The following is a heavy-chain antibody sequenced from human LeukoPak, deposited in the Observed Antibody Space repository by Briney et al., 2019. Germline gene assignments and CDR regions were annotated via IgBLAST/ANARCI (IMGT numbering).Heavy chain of an antibody. CDR2: TYYRSKWYN. V-gene: IGHV6-1*01. D-gene: IGHD5-18*01. Sequence: SQTLSLTCAISGDSVSSNSAAWNWIRQSPSRGLEWLGRTYYRSKWYNEYAVSVKSRITINPDTSKNQFSLQLNSVTPEDTAVYYCARGGQGDGYSADEAFDIWGQGTMVTVSS. J-gene: IGHJ3*02. CDR1: GDSVSSNSAA. CDR3: ARGGQGDGYSADEAFDI.